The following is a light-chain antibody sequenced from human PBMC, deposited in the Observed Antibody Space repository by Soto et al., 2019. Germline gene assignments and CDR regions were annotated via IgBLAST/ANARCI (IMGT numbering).Light chain of an antibody. CDR2: GAS. J-gene: IGKJ4*01. CDR3: QQYHTWPIT. V-gene: IGKV3-15*01. Sequence: DIVMTQSPATLSVAPGERVTFSCRASQGVSRKLAWYQHKPGQAPRLLISGASTGATGIPARFSGSGSGTEFTLTISSLQSEDCAIYYCQQYHTWPITFGGGTKVRS. CDR1: QGVSRK.